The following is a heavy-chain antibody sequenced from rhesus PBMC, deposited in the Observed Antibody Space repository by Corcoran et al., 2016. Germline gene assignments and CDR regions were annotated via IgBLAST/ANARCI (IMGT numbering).Heavy chain of an antibody. D-gene: IGHD6-25*01. CDR3: ARDRIAAAGGFDY. J-gene: IGHJ4*01. CDR1: GGSISSGYD. Sequence: QVQLQESGPGVVKPSETLSLTCAVSGGSISSGYDWSWIRQPPGKGLEWIGYIYGSSGSTNYNPSLKNRVTISKDASKNQFSLKLSSVTAADTAVYYCARDRIAAAGGFDYWGQGVLVTVSS. V-gene: IGHV4-76*01. CDR2: IYGSSGST.